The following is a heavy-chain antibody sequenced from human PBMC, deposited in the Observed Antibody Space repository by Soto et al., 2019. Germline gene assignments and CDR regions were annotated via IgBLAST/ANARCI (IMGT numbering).Heavy chain of an antibody. V-gene: IGHV5-51*01. CDR1: GYIFTSYW. CDR3: ARHPSSSGYFDY. Sequence: PGESLKISGKGSGYIFTSYWIGWVRQMPGKGLEWMGIIYLGDSDTRYSPSFQGQVTISADKSISTAYLQWSSLKASDTAMYYCARHPSSSGYFDYWGQGTLVTVSS. CDR2: IYLGDSDT. D-gene: IGHD6-13*01. J-gene: IGHJ4*02.